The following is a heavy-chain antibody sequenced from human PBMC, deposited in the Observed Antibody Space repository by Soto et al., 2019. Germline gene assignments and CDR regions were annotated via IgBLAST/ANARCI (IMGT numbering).Heavy chain of an antibody. D-gene: IGHD2-21*01. Sequence: SETLSLTCAVSGGSISSGGYSWGWIRQPPGKGLEWIGYIYHSVSTYYNPSLKSRVTISVDRSKNQFSLKLSSVTAADTAVYYCARIPSPWGQGTLVTVSS. CDR2: IYHSVST. V-gene: IGHV4-30-2*01. CDR3: ARIPSP. J-gene: IGHJ5*02. CDR1: GGSISSGGYS.